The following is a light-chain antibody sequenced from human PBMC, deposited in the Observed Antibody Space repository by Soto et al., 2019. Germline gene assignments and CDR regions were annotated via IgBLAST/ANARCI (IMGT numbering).Light chain of an antibody. V-gene: IGKV3-20*01. CDR3: QQYGSSPPLT. CDR2: GAS. CDR1: QSVSSSY. Sequence: EIVFTQSPGTLSLSPGERATLSCRARQSVSSSYLAWYQQKPGQAPRLLIYGASSRATGIPDRFSGSGSGTDFTLTISRLEPEDFAVYYCQQYGSSPPLTFGGGTKVDIK. J-gene: IGKJ4*01.